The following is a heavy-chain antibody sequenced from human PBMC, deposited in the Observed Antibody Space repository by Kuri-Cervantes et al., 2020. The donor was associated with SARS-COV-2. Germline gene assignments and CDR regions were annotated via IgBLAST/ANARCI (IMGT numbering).Heavy chain of an antibody. CDR1: GYTFTSYD. CDR2: ITPFNGNT. CDR3: ATQTCTNGVCFSNAAFDV. V-gene: IGHV1-45*02. D-gene: IGHD2-8*01. Sequence: SVKVSCKASGYTFTSYDINWVRQAPGQALEWVGLITPFNGNTDHAQKFQDRVTITGDKSMNTAYMELSSLRSEDTAMYYCATQTCTNGVCFSNAAFDVWGQGTMVTVSS. J-gene: IGHJ3*01.